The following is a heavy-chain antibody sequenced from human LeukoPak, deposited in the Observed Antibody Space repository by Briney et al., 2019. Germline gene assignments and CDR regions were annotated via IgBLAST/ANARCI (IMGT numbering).Heavy chain of an antibody. CDR1: GGSISNSNFY. CDR3: ARDLGYDGFDWAP. V-gene: IGHV4-39*07. J-gene: IGHJ5*02. Sequence: SETLSLTCTVSGGSISNSNFYWAWIRQPPGKGLEWIGCMFYDGGTYYKPSLKSRVSISLDTSTNQFSLKLSSVTAADTAVYYCARDLGYDGFDWAPWGQGTLVTVSS. D-gene: IGHD5-12*01. CDR2: MFYDGGT.